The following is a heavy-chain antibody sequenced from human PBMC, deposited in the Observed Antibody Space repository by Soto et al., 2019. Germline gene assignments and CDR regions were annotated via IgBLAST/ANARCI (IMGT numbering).Heavy chain of an antibody. D-gene: IGHD3-10*01. CDR2: ISAYNGNT. Sequence: ASVKVSCKASGYTFTSYGISWVRQAPGQGLEWMGWISAYNGNTNYAQKLQGRVTMTTDTSTSTAYMELRSLRSDDTAVYYCARDRVWFGEFAHYFDYWGQGTLVTVSS. CDR3: ARDRVWFGEFAHYFDY. CDR1: GYTFTSYG. J-gene: IGHJ4*02. V-gene: IGHV1-18*01.